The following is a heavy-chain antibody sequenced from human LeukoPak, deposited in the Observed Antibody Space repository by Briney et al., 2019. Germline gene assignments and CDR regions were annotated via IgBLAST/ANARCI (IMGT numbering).Heavy chain of an antibody. CDR2: IYTSWST. CDR3: ARDKSSSFWFDP. J-gene: IGHJ5*02. CDR1: GVSISSGSYY. D-gene: IGHD6-6*01. Sequence: SQTLSLTCTVSGVSISSGSYYWIWIRQPAGKGLEWIGRIYTSWSTYYNPSLSRLATITVDTSKNQFSQKLSLVTAADTADYYCARDKSSSFWFDPWGQGTLVSVSS. V-gene: IGHV4-61*02.